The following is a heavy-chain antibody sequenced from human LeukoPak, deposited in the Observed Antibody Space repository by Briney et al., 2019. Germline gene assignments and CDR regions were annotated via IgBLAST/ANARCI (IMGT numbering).Heavy chain of an antibody. V-gene: IGHV3-72*01. Sequence: PGGSLRLSCAASGFTFSDHYMDWGRQAPGKGLQWVARIRNRARSYTTQSAPSVRDRFAISRDHPEHPLSLQMNSLNTEDMAVYFCARVGNYYDNRGFWSDAFDTWGQGTMVTVAS. CDR1: GFTFSDHY. D-gene: IGHD3-22*01. J-gene: IGHJ3*02. CDR2: IRNRARSYTT. CDR3: ARVGNYYDNRGFWSDAFDT.